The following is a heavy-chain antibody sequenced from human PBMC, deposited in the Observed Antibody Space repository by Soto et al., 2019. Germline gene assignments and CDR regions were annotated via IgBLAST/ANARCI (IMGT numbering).Heavy chain of an antibody. CDR3: ARVEDYCSGGSCYPRYDY. V-gene: IGHV1-8*01. J-gene: IGHJ4*02. CDR1: GYTFTSYD. Sequence: ASVNVSCKASGYTFTSYDINWVRQATGQGLEWMGWMNPNSGNTGYAQKFQGRVTMTRNTSISTAYMELSSLRSEDTAVYYCARVEDYCSGGSCYPRYDYWGQGTLVTVSS. D-gene: IGHD2-15*01. CDR2: MNPNSGNT.